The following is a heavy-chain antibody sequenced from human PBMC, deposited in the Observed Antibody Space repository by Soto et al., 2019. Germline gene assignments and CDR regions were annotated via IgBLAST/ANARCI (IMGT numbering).Heavy chain of an antibody. V-gene: IGHV3-72*01. CDR2: TRNKANSYTT. J-gene: IGHJ4*02. D-gene: IGHD2-2*01. CDR3: ARGEYCSSTSCDYFDY. Sequence: EVQLVESGGGLVQPGGSLRLSCAASGFTFSDHYMDWVRQAPGKGLEWVGRTRNKANSYTTEYAASVKGRFTISRDDSQKSVYLQMNSLTTEDTAVSYCARGEYCSSTSCDYFDYWGQGTLVTVSS. CDR1: GFTFSDHY.